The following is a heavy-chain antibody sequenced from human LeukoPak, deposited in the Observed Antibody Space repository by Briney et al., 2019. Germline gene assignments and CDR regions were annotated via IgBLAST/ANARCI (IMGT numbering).Heavy chain of an antibody. CDR2: INHSGST. V-gene: IGHV4-34*01. Sequence: SETLSLTCAVYGGSFSGYYWSWIRQPPGKGLEWIGEINHSGSTNYNPSLKSRVTISVDTSKNQFSLKLSSVTAADTAVYYCARGSVEVRPFDYWGQGTLVTVSS. J-gene: IGHJ4*02. CDR1: GGSFSGYY. CDR3: ARGSVEVRPFDY. D-gene: IGHD3-10*01.